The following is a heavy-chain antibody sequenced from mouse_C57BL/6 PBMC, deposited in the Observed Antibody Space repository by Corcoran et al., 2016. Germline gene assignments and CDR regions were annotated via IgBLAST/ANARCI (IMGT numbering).Heavy chain of an antibody. D-gene: IGHD2-5*01. J-gene: IGHJ1*03. V-gene: IGHV9-3*01. CDR2: INNYSGVP. CDR3: ARGDSNYDWYFDV. CDR1: GYTFTTYG. Sequence: QIQLVQSGPELKKPGETVKISCKASGYTFTTYGMSWVKQAPGKGLKWMGWINNYSGVPTYADDFKGRFAFSLETSASTAYLQINNLKNEDTATYFCARGDSNYDWYFDVWGTGTTVTVSS.